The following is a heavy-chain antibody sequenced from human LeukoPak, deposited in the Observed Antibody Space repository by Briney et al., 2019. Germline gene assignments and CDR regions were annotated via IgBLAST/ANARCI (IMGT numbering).Heavy chain of an antibody. J-gene: IGHJ5*02. V-gene: IGHV1-2*02. CDR1: GYTFTD. CDR3: ARPLDYGDYL. D-gene: IGHD4-17*01. CDR2: IHPNSGGT. Sequence: ASVKVSCKASGYTFTDMNWVRQAPGQGLEWMGWIHPNSGGTNYAQKFQGRVTMTSDTSISTAYMELTSLTSDDTAVYYCARPLDYGDYLWGQGTLVTVSS.